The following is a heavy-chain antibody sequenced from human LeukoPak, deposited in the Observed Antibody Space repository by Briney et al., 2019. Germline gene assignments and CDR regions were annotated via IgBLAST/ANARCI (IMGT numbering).Heavy chain of an antibody. D-gene: IGHD6-19*01. CDR1: GFTFSSYA. J-gene: IGHJ4*02. V-gene: IGHV3-23*01. Sequence: GGSLRLSCAASGFTFSSYAMSWVRQAPGKGLEWVSGISGSGDNTYYADSVKGRFTISRDNSKNTLYLQMNSLRAEDTAVYYCAITQAVAGTRGVDYWGQGTLVTVSS. CDR2: ISGSGDNT. CDR3: AITQAVAGTRGVDY.